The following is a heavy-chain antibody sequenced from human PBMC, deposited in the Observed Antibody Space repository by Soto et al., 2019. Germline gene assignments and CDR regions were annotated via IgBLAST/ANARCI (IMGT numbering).Heavy chain of an antibody. J-gene: IGHJ4*02. D-gene: IGHD2-15*01. CDR3: ARVELNRVVVVAAHTFDY. Sequence: ASVKVSCKASGYTFTSYAMHWVRQAPGQRLEWMGWINAGNGNTKYSQKFQGRVNITRDTSASTAYMELSSLRSEDTAVYYCARVELNRVVVVAAHTFDYWGQATLVTVSS. V-gene: IGHV1-3*01. CDR1: GYTFTSYA. CDR2: INAGNGNT.